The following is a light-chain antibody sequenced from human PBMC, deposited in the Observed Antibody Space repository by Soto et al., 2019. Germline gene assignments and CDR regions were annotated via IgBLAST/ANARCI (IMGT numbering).Light chain of an antibody. CDR2: GAS. V-gene: IGKV3-15*01. Sequence: EIVMTQSPATLSVSPGERATLSRRASQSVGRNLAWYQQKPGQAPRLLIYGASTRATGIPASFSGSGSGTEFTLTISSLQSEDFAIYSCQQYNHWPPLTFGGGTKVEIK. CDR3: QQYNHWPPLT. J-gene: IGKJ4*01. CDR1: QSVGRN.